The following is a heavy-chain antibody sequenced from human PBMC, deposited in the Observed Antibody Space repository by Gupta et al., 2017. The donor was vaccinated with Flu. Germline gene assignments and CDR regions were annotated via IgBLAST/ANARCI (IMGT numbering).Heavy chain of an antibody. CDR3: ARDRKYYSDRNDHYYHWYFDL. CDR1: GYSISSGYF. J-gene: IGHJ2*01. D-gene: IGHD3-22*01. V-gene: IGHV4-38-2*02. CDR2: IYHSGST. Sequence: QVQLQESGPGLVESSETLSLTCVVSGYSISSGYFWGWIRQPPGKGLEWIGSIYHSGSTWYNPSLKNRVTISIDTSKNQFSLKLSSVTAADTAVYYCARDRKYYSDRNDHYYHWYFDLWGRGTLATVSS.